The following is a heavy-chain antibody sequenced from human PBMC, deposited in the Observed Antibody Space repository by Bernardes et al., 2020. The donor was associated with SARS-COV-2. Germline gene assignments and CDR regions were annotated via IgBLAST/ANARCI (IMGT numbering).Heavy chain of an antibody. CDR1: GFSLRTSGVG. D-gene: IGHD2-15*01. V-gene: IGHV2-5*01. CDR2: IYWNDDI. CDR3: AHSHRYCSGGTCPSWFDP. J-gene: IGHJ5*02. Sequence: SGPTLVKPTQTLTLTCTFSGFSLRTSGVGVGWIRQPPGKALEWLALIYWNDDIRYSPSLKSRLSITKDTSKNQVVLIMTNMDPVDTATYYCAHSHRYCSGGTCPSWFDPWGQGTLVTGSS.